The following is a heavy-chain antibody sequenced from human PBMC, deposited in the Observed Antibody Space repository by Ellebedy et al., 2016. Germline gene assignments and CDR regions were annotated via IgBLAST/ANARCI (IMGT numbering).Heavy chain of an antibody. V-gene: IGHV3-21*01. J-gene: IGHJ3*01. CDR1: RFNFSSYT. CDR2: ISSPSSYI. D-gene: IGHD5-18*01. Sequence: GESLKISXAASRFNFSSYTMNWVRQAPGKGLEWVSSISSPSSYICYADSVKGRFTISRDNAKNSLYLQMNSLRAQDTAVYYCARKSTAMVTLDAVDFWGQGTMVTVSS. CDR3: ARKSTAMVTLDAVDF.